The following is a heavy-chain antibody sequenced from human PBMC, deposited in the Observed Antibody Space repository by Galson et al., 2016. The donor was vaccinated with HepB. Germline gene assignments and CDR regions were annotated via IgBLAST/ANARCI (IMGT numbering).Heavy chain of an antibody. CDR3: ARDVSPGYSGTYYDAFDV. CDR1: GFTFSDYW. J-gene: IGHJ3*01. D-gene: IGHD1-26*01. Sequence: SLRLSCAASGFTFSDYWMTWVRQAPGKGLAWVANIRRDESARYYVASVKGRFTISRDNAKNSLYLQMDSLRAEDTAVYYCARDVSPGYSGTYYDAFDVWGQGTMVTVSS. V-gene: IGHV3-7*01. CDR2: IRRDESAR.